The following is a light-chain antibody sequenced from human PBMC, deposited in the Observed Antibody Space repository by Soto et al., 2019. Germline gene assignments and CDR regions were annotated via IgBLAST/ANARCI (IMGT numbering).Light chain of an antibody. CDR1: ESINSN. V-gene: IGKV3-15*01. J-gene: IGKJ4*01. Sequence: EIVMTQSPATLSVSQGERATLSCRASESINSNLAWYQQKPGQAPRLLIYRTSNRATGVPARFSGSGPGTEFTLTISSLQSADFAVFYCQQYKPWPLTFGGGTNVDLK. CDR2: RTS. CDR3: QQYKPWPLT.